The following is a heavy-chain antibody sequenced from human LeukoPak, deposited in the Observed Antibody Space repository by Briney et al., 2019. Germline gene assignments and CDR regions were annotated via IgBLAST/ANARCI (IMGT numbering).Heavy chain of an antibody. CDR3: ARDTYPPQLIGY. V-gene: IGHV3-21*05. Sequence: PGGSLRLSCSASGFTFSLYAMNWVRQAPGKGLEWVSYINSESTDILYAGSVKGRFTISRDIAKNSLYLQMNSLRAEDTAVYYCARDTYPPQLIGYWGQGTLVTVSS. CDR1: GFTFSLYA. CDR2: INSESTDI. D-gene: IGHD5-18*01. J-gene: IGHJ4*02.